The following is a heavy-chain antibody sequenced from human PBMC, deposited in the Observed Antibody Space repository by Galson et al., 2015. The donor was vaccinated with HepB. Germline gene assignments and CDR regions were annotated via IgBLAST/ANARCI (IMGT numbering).Heavy chain of an antibody. CDR1: GYTFTGYY. CDR2: INPNSGGT. Sequence: SVKVSCKASGYTFTGYYMHWVRQAPGQGLEWMGWINPNSGGTNYAQKFQGRVTMTRDTSISTAYMELSRLRSDDTAVYYCARVAECRSTSCYGLANNWFDPWGQGTLVTVSS. D-gene: IGHD2-2*01. V-gene: IGHV1-2*02. J-gene: IGHJ5*02. CDR3: ARVAECRSTSCYGLANNWFDP.